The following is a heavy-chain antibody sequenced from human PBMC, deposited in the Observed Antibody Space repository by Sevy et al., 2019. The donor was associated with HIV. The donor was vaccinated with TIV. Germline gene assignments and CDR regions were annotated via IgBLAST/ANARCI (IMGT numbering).Heavy chain of an antibody. CDR2: ISSSSSTI. V-gene: IGHV3-48*02. CDR1: GFTFSSYS. CDR3: ARDQSGRCYSGRHYYDYMDV. Sequence: GGSLRLSCAASGFTFSSYSMNWVRQAPGKGLEWVSYISSSSSTIYYADSVKGRFTISRDNAKNSLYLQMNSLRDEDMAVYYWARDQSGRCYSGRHYYDYMDVWGKGTTVTVSS. D-gene: IGHD2-2*01. J-gene: IGHJ6*03.